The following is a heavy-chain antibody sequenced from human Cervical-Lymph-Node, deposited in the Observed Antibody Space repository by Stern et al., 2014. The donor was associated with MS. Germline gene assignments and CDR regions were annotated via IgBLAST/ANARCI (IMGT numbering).Heavy chain of an antibody. J-gene: IGHJ5*02. CDR2: IYTSGST. D-gene: IGHD3-10*01. Sequence: QVQLQESGPGLVKPSQTLSLTCAVSGGSIDSGPYYWTWIRHPAGKGLEWIGRIYTSGSTNYNPSFRGRVTKPMDTSTRPLSLKLTSVTAADTAVYYCARGGFGRENWIDPWGQGTLVTVSS. CDR1: GGSIDSGPYY. V-gene: IGHV4-61*02. CDR3: ARGGFGRENWIDP.